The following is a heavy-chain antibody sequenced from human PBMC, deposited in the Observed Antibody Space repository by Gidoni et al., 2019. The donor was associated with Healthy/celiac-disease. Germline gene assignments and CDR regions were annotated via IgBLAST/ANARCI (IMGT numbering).Heavy chain of an antibody. CDR2: ISSSANTI. Sequence: QVQLVESGGGLVKPGGSLRLSFAASGFTFRDYYMGCIRQAPGKGLEWVSYISSSANTIFYAVSVKGRFTISRDHAKNSLYLQMNSLRAEDTAVYYCARARGRKFDYWGQGTLVTVSS. V-gene: IGHV3-11*01. CDR3: ARARGRKFDY. D-gene: IGHD6-6*01. J-gene: IGHJ4*02. CDR1: GFTFRDYY.